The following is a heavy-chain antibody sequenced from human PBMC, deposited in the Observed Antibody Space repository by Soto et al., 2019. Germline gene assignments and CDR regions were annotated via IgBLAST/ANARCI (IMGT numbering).Heavy chain of an antibody. J-gene: IGHJ3*02. CDR3: ATHFVCSGYYTPYDVFDI. CDR2: FDPEDGET. D-gene: IGHD3-3*01. Sequence: GASVKVSCKASGYTLTELSMHWVRQAPGKGLEWMGGFDPEDGETIYAQKFQGRVTMTEDTSTDTAYMELSSLRSEDTAVYYCATHFVCSGYYTPYDVFDIRAQRTTVTVSS. V-gene: IGHV1-24*01. CDR1: GYTLTELS.